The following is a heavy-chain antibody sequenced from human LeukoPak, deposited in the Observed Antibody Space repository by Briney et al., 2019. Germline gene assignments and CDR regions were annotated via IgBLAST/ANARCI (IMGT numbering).Heavy chain of an antibody. CDR3: AKDLDTYCSGGTCYRGF. V-gene: IGHV3-21*04. D-gene: IGHD2-15*01. CDR2: ISGRGRYI. Sequence: GGSLRLSCVASGFTFSSYGMNWVRQAPGKGLEWVSSISGRGRYIYYADCLKGRFTISRDNSKNTLYLQMSSLRAEDTAVYYCAKDLDTYCSGGTCYRGFWGQGTLVTVSS. CDR1: GFTFSSYG. J-gene: IGHJ4*02.